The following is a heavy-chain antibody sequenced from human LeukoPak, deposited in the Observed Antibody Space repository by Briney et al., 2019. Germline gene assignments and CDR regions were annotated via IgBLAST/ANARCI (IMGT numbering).Heavy chain of an antibody. CDR2: INHSGST. D-gene: IGHD6-13*01. CDR1: GGSFSGYY. J-gene: IGHJ4*02. V-gene: IGHV4-34*01. Sequence: SETLSLTCAVYGGSFSGYYWSWIRQPPGKGLEWIGEINHSGSTNYNPSLKSRVTISVDTSKNQFSLKLSSVTAADTAVYYCARALSYSCSLSMGDYWGQGTLVTVSS. CDR3: ARALSYSCSLSMGDY.